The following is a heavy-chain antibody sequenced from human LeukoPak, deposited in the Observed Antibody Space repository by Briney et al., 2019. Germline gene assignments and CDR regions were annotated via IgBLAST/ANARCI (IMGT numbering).Heavy chain of an antibody. CDR3: ARASGYSYGSDAFDI. D-gene: IGHD5-18*01. CDR2: IKQDGSEK. V-gene: IGHV3-7*01. Sequence: GGSLRLSCAASGFTFSSYWMSWVRHAPGKGLELVADIKQDGSEKYYVDSVKGRFTISRDNAKNSLYLQTNSLRAEDTAVYYCARASGYSYGSDAFDIWGQGTMVTVSS. J-gene: IGHJ3*02. CDR1: GFTFSSYW.